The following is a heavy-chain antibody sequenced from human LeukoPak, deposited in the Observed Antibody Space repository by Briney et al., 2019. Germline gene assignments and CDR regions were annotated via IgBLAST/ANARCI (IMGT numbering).Heavy chain of an antibody. V-gene: IGHV1-18*01. CDR1: QYTFISYD. J-gene: IGHJ3*02. D-gene: IGHD6-19*01. CDR3: ARVPSVAGTTRGAFDI. CDR2: ISAYNGNT. Sequence: GASVKVSCKASQYTFISYDIIWVRQATGQGLEWMGWISAYNGNTNYAQKLQGRVTMTTDTSTSTAYMELRSLGSDDTAVYYCARVPSVAGTTRGAFDIWGQGTMVTVSS.